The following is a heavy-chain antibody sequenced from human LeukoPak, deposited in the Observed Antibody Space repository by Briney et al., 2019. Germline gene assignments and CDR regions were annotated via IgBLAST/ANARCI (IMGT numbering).Heavy chain of an antibody. CDR3: ARDHPHPYYYDSSGYPPYFDY. J-gene: IGHJ4*02. Sequence: ASVKVSCKASGGTFSSYAISWVRQAPGQGLERMGGIIPIFGTANYAQKFQGRVTITADESTSTAYMELSSLRSEDTAVYYCARDHPHPYYYDSSGYPPYFDYWGQGTLVTVSS. CDR1: GGTFSSYA. D-gene: IGHD3-22*01. CDR2: IIPIFGTA. V-gene: IGHV1-69*01.